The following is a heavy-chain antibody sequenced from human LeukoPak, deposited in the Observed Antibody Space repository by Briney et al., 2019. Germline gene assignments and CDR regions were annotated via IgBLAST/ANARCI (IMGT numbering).Heavy chain of an antibody. CDR1: GFTFSDYY. V-gene: IGHV3-30*02. J-gene: IGHJ6*04. D-gene: IGHD2-15*01. CDR2: IRHDGSSK. Sequence: GGSLRLSCAASGFTFSDYYMSWIRQAPGKGLEWVAFIRHDGSSKYCADSVKGRFTISRDNSKNTLNLQMNSLRPEDTGVYYCARDPGSELLGMDVWGKGTTVTVSS. CDR3: ARDPGSELLGMDV.